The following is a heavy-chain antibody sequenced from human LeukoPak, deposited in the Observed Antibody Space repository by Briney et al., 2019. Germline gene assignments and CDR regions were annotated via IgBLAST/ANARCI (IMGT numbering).Heavy chain of an antibody. CDR1: GFTFSSYD. V-gene: IGHV3-23*01. Sequence: QPGGTLRLSCAASGFTFSSYDMSWVRQAPGKGLEWVSTLSGSGGNTYYADSVKGRFTISRDNSKNTLYLQMNSLRAEDTAVYYCAKDARRGVPGTDYWGQGTLVTVSS. J-gene: IGHJ4*02. D-gene: IGHD6-19*01. CDR3: AKDARRGVPGTDY. CDR2: LSGSGGNT.